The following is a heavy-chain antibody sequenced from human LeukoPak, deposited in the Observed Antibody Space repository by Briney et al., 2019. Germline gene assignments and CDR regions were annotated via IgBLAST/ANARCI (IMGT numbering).Heavy chain of an antibody. CDR2: ISWDGSST. CDR1: GLTFDDYA. V-gene: IGHV3-43D*03. J-gene: IGHJ6*03. CDR3: AKGANSVPRYYYYYYMDV. Sequence: GGSLRLSCAASGLTFDDYAMHWVRQGPGKGLELVSLISWDGSSTYYADSVKGRFTISRDNNKNSLYLQMNSLRAEDTAVYYCAKGANSVPRYYYYYYMDVWGKGTTVTISS. D-gene: IGHD1-1*01.